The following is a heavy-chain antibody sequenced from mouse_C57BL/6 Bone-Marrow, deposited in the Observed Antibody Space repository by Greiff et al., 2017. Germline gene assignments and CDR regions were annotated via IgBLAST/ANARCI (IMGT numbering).Heavy chain of an antibody. Sequence: QVQLQQPGAELVKPGASVKLSCKASGYTFTSYWMHWVKQRPGQGLEWIGNINPSNGGTNYNEKFKSNATLTVDKSSSTAYMQLSSLTSEDSAVYYCASSITTVVATDWFAYWGQGTLVTVSA. CDR3: ASSITTVVATDWFAY. CDR1: GYTFTSYW. CDR2: INPSNGGT. V-gene: IGHV1-53*01. D-gene: IGHD1-1*01. J-gene: IGHJ3*01.